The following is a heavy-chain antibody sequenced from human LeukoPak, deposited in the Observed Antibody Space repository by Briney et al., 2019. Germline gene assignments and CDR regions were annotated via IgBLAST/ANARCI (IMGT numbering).Heavy chain of an antibody. CDR1: GYTFISYG. CDR2: ISAYNGNT. CDR3: ARVDIIVVVPAAMNY. J-gene: IGHJ4*02. Sequence: ASVKVSCKASGYTFISYGISWVRQAPGQGLEWMGWISAYNGNTNYAQKLQGRVTMTTDTSTSTAYMELRSLRSDDTAVYYCARVDIIVVVPAAMNYWGQGTLVTVSS. V-gene: IGHV1-18*01. D-gene: IGHD2-2*01.